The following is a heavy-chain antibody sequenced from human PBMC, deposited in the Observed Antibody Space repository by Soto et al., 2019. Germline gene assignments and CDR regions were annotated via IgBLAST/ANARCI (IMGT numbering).Heavy chain of an antibody. CDR3: AKVGLWSDFWSGYPSD. Sequence: PGGSLRLSCAASGFTFSSYAMSWVRQAPGKGLEWVSAISGSGGSTYYADSVKGRFTISRDNSKNTLYLQMNSLRAEDTAVYYCAKVGLWSDFWSGYPSDWGQGTLVTVSS. CDR1: GFTFSSYA. V-gene: IGHV3-23*01. D-gene: IGHD3-3*01. J-gene: IGHJ4*02. CDR2: ISGSGGST.